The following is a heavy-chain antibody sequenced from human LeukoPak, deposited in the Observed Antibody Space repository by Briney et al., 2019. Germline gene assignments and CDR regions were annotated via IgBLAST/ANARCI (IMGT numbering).Heavy chain of an antibody. CDR3: ARDRVAVAGTGYYYGMDV. Sequence: ASVKVSCKASGYTFTSYYMHWVRQAPGQGLEWMGIINPSGGSTSYAQKFQGRVTMTRDTSTSTVYMELSSLRSEGTAVYYCARDRVAVAGTGYYYGMDVWGQGTTVTVSS. CDR2: INPSGGST. J-gene: IGHJ6*02. CDR1: GYTFTSYY. D-gene: IGHD6-19*01. V-gene: IGHV1-46*01.